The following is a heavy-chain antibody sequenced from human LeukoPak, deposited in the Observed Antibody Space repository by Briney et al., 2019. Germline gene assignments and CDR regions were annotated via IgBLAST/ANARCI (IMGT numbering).Heavy chain of an antibody. J-gene: IGHJ4*02. CDR1: GXSFNNYY. D-gene: IGHD3-22*01. CDR3: ARGTYYFDTSAHETDDY. V-gene: IGHV4-34*01. Sequence: SETLSLTWAVYGXSFNNYYWSWIRQPPGRGLEWIGEINYSGSTNYNPSLKSRLTISVDTPKNQFSLQLSSVTAADTVVYYCARGTYYFDTSAHETDDYWGQGTLVTVSS. CDR2: INYSGST.